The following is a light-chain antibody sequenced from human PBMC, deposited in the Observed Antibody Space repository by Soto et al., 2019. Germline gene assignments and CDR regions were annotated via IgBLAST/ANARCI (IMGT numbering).Light chain of an antibody. CDR2: GAS. CDR1: QSVSNNY. V-gene: IGKV3-20*01. CDR3: QQYISSPLT. J-gene: IGKJ1*01. Sequence: EVVLTQSPGTLSLSPGERATLSCGASQSVSNNYLAWYQQKPGQAPRLLIYGASNRATGIPDRFSASGPGTDFTLTISRLEPEDFAVYYCQQYISSPLTFGQGTKVDI.